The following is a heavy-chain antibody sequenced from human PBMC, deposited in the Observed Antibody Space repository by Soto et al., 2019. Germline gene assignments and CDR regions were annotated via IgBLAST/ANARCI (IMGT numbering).Heavy chain of an antibody. CDR1: GGSISSGGYY. D-gene: IGHD3-16*01. Sequence: QVQLQESGPGLVKPSQPLSLTCTVSGGSISSGGYYWSWIRQHPGKGLEWIGYIYYSGSNYYNPSLKSRVTLSVVTSKNQLALELSSVTAAVTAVYYCASGHIWGSNLDYWGQVTLVTVSS. J-gene: IGHJ4*02. CDR3: ASGHIWGSNLDY. CDR2: IYYSGSN. V-gene: IGHV4-31*03.